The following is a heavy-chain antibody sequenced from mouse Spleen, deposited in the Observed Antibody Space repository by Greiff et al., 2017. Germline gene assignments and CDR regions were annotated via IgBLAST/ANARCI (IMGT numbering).Heavy chain of an antibody. CDR1: GYAFTNYL. CDR3: ARDTTVVDYAMDY. D-gene: IGHD1-1*01. Sequence: VKLQESGAELVRPGTSVKVSCKASGYAFTNYLIEWVKQRPGQGLEWIGVINPGSGGTNYNEKFKGKATLTADKSSSTAYMQLSSLTSDDSAVYFCARDTTVVDYAMDYWGQGTSVTVSS. V-gene: IGHV1-54*01. J-gene: IGHJ4*01. CDR2: INPGSGGT.